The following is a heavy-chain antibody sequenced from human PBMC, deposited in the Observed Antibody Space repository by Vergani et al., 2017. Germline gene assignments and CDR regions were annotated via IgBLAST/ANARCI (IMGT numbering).Heavy chain of an antibody. CDR1: GGSFTSYH. J-gene: IGHJ6*03. CDR3: ARVNTETNGQLYYYYYMDV. CDR2: INHTGRP. D-gene: IGHD4-11*01. Sequence: QVQLQQWGGGLLKPSETLSLTCVVNGGSFTSYHCTWIRQSPGEGLEWVADINHTGRPDYNPSLESRLTMSVDKSRNQFSLTLNSVTATDTAIYFCARVNTETNGQLYYYYYMDVWCQGTAVAV. V-gene: IGHV4-34*01.